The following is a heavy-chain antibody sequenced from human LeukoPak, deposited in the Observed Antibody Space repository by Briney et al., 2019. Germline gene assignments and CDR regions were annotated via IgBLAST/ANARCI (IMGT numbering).Heavy chain of an antibody. CDR1: GYTFTGYY. J-gene: IGHJ4*02. D-gene: IGHD3-16*02. V-gene: IGHV1-2*02. Sequence: ASVKVSCKASGYTFTGYYMHWVRQAPGQGLEWMGWINPNSGGTNYAQKFQGRVTMTRDTSISTAYMELSRLRSDDTAAYYCARDVMITFGGVIVIQNDFDYWGQGTLVTVSS. CDR2: INPNSGGT. CDR3: ARDVMITFGGVIVIQNDFDY.